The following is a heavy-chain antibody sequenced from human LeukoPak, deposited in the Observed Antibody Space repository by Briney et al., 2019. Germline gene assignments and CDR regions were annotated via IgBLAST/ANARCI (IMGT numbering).Heavy chain of an antibody. CDR1: GFNFRSYA. J-gene: IGHJ4*02. D-gene: IGHD1-26*01. Sequence: GGSLRLSCGGSGFNFRSYAVHWVRQPPGRVVEWVAIIWYDCSKTYYAETVKGRFNSSRDDSNNMAYLQRSGLIFENTAVYFCAKEVGPDLGAWGQGTLVTVSS. V-gene: IGHV3-33*06. CDR2: IWYDCSKT. CDR3: AKEVGPDLGA.